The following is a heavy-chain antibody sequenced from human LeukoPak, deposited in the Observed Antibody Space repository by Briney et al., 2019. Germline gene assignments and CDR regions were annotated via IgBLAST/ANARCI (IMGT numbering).Heavy chain of an antibody. CDR1: GGSTSPYY. CDR2: IYYSGST. V-gene: IGHV4-59*08. CDR3: ARHFTYYYDSSGYPRDAFDI. D-gene: IGHD3-22*01. Sequence: SETLSLTCTVSGGSTSPYYWSWIRQSPGKGLVWIGYIYYSGSTNYNPSLKSRVTISVDMSKNQVSLKLSSVTAADTALYYCARHFTYYYDSSGYPRDAFDIWGQGTMVTVSS. J-gene: IGHJ3*02.